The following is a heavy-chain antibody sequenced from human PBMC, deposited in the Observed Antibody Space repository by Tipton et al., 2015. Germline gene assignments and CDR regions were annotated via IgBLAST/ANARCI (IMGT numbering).Heavy chain of an antibody. CDR1: GYSISRGYN. Sequence: PGLVKPSETLSLTCAVSGYSISRGYNWGWVRQAPGKGLEWIGAINHAGDTSYRPSLKSRATISVDTSKNQFSLLLSSVTAADTAIYYCARSEVGDFDSWGQGSLVTVSS. J-gene: IGHJ4*02. CDR3: ARSEVGDFDS. D-gene: IGHD1-26*01. V-gene: IGHV4-38-2*01. CDR2: INHAGDT.